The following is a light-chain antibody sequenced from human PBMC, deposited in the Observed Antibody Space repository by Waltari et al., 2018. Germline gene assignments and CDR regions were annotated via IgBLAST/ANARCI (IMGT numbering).Light chain of an antibody. CDR3: QQYHDLPT. J-gene: IGKJ5*01. V-gene: IGKV1-33*01. Sequence: DIQMTQSPSSLSASVGDRVPITCQATEDITNYLNWYQQKPGKAPKLLIYEASNLETGVPSRFSGSGSGTDFTFAISRLQPEDVATYYCQQYHDLPTFGQGTRLEIK. CDR1: EDITNY. CDR2: EAS.